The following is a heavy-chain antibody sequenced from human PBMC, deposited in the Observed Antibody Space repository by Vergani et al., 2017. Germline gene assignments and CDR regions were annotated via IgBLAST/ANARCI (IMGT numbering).Heavy chain of an antibody. CDR3: ARDLKTMIGYYGMDV. D-gene: IGHD3-22*01. CDR1: GFTFSSYG. Sequence: QVQLVESGGGVVQPGRSLRLSCAASGFTFSSYGMHWVRQAPGKGLEWVAVIWYDGSNKYYADSVKGRFTISRDNSKNTLYLQMNSLRAEDTAVYYCARDLKTMIGYYGMDVWGQGTTVTVSS. V-gene: IGHV3-33*01. J-gene: IGHJ6*02. CDR2: IWYDGSNK.